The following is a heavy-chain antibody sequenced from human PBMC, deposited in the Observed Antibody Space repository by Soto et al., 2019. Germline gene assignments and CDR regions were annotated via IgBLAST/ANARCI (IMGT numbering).Heavy chain of an antibody. V-gene: IGHV4-39*01. J-gene: IGHJ5*02. Sequence: QLQLQESGPGLVKPSETLSLTCTVSGGSIKNTGANLGWVRQPPGKWLEWIGSVYYTGTTYYNPSLQSRVTISIDTSKNQYSLSVNSVAAADTAVYYCATHTSGSRNGPHTWGQGTLVTVSS. CDR1: GGSIKNTGAN. CDR2: VYYTGTT. D-gene: IGHD1-26*01. CDR3: ATHTSGSRNGPHT.